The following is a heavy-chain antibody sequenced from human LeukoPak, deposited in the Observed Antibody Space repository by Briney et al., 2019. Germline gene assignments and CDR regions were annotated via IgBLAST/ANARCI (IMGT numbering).Heavy chain of an antibody. CDR3: ARRYSYSSRPDY. CDR1: GGSISSSSYY. CDR2: IYYSGST. Sequence: PSETLSLTCTVSGGSISSSSYYWGWIRQPPGKGLEWIGSIYYSGSTYYNPSLKSRVTISVDTPKNQFSLKLSSVTAADTAVYYCARRYSYSSRPDYWGQGTLVTVSS. D-gene: IGHD6-19*01. J-gene: IGHJ4*02. V-gene: IGHV4-39*01.